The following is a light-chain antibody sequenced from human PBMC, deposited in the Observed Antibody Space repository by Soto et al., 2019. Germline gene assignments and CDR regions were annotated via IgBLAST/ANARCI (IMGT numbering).Light chain of an antibody. CDR3: QQLNSYPLFS. CDR1: QVISSH. CDR2: DAS. V-gene: IGKV1-9*01. Sequence: DVQLTQSPSFLSASVGDRVAITCRASQVISSHLAWYQQKPGKAPKLLISDASTLQSGVPSRFSGSESGTEFTLTISSLQPEDVATYYCQQLNSYPLFSFGPGTKVDFK. J-gene: IGKJ3*01.